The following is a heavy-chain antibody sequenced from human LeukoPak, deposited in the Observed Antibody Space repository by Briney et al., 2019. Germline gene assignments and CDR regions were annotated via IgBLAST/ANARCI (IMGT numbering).Heavy chain of an antibody. Sequence: VGSLRLSCAASVFTFSTYRMNWVRQAPGKGLEWVAYISSSSTTKYYADSVKGRFTISRDNAKNSLYLQMNSLRVEDTAVYYCTRDISPTVTTLRGQGTLVTVSS. CDR2: ISSSSTTK. CDR3: TRDISPTVTTL. J-gene: IGHJ4*02. CDR1: VFTFSTYR. V-gene: IGHV3-48*01. D-gene: IGHD4-17*01.